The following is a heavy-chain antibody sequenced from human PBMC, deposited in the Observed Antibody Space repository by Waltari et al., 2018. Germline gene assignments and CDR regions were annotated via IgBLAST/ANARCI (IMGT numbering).Heavy chain of an antibody. CDR2: INHSGST. CDR3: ARAPGYYFDY. CDR1: GGSFSGYY. Sequence: QVQLQQWGAGLLKPSETLSLTCAVYGGSFSGYYWSWIRQPPGKGLEWIGEINHSGSTNYNPSLKSRGTISVDTSKNQFSLKLSSVTAADTAVYYCARAPGYYFDYWGQGTLVTVSS. J-gene: IGHJ4*02. V-gene: IGHV4-34*01.